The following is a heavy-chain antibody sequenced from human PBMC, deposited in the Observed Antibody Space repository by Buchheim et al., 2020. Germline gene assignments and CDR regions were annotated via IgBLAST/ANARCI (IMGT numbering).Heavy chain of an antibody. D-gene: IGHD2-15*01. Sequence: QVQLVQSGAEVKKPGASVKVSCKASGYTFTSYGISWVRQAPGQGLEWMGWISAYNGNTNYAQKLQGRVTMTTDTSTRTAYMELRSLRSDDTAVYYCARARYGYCSGGSCYAYYYYMDVWGKGTT. V-gene: IGHV1-18*01. CDR2: ISAYNGNT. CDR3: ARARYGYCSGGSCYAYYYYMDV. CDR1: GYTFTSYG. J-gene: IGHJ6*03.